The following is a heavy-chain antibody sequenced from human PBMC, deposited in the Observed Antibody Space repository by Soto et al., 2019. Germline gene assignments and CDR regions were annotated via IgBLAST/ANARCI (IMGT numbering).Heavy chain of an antibody. D-gene: IGHD5-18*01. CDR2: IYYSGNT. Sequence: SETLSLTCTVSGGSIRSGGYYWSWVRQNPRRGLEWIGNIYYSGNTYHNPSLKSRLTISVDTSKNQFSLNLSSVTAADTAVYYCARDRLMATAGTARHYFGLDVWGQGTTVTVSS. CDR3: ARDRLMATAGTARHYFGLDV. CDR1: GGSIRSGGYY. V-gene: IGHV4-31*03. J-gene: IGHJ6*02.